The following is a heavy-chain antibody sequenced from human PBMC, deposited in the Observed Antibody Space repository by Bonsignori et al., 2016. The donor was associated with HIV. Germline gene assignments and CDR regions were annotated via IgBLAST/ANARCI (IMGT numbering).Heavy chain of an antibody. CDR3: AKDFFRWCFDG. Sequence: GGSLRLSCEASGFTFNTNAMSWVRQAPGKGLEWVAGVGSNLDRIYADSVKGRFTISRDNSKNILSLQMNSLRAEDSAIYYCAKDFFRWCFDGWGPGISVTVSS. CDR2: VGSNLDRI. V-gene: IGHV3-23*01. J-gene: IGHJ4*02. CDR1: GFTFNTNA. D-gene: IGHD2-8*02.